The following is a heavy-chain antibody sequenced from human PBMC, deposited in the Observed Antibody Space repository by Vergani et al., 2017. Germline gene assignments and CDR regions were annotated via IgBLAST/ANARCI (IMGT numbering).Heavy chain of an antibody. CDR2: IIPIFGTA. V-gene: IGHV1-69*01. Sequence: QVQLVQSGAEVKKPGSSVKVSCKASGGTFSSYAISWVRQAPGQGLEWMGGIIPIFGTANYAQKFQGRVTITADESTSTAYMELSSLRSEDTTVYYCARAPRYYYDSSGYYFDYWGQGTLVTVSS. CDR1: GGTFSSYA. CDR3: ARAPRYYYDSSGYYFDY. D-gene: IGHD3-22*01. J-gene: IGHJ4*02.